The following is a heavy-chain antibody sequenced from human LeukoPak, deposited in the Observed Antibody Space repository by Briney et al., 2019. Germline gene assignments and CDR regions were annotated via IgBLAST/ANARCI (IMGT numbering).Heavy chain of an antibody. V-gene: IGHV4-39*01. CDR2: IYYSGST. CDR1: GGSISSSSYY. CDR3: ARGSRRPYYFDY. Sequence: PSETLSLTCTVSGGSISSSSYYWGWIRQPPGKGLEWIGSIYYSGSTYYNPSLKSRVTISVDTSKNQFSLKLSSVTAADTAVYYCARGSRRPYYFDYWGQGPWSPSPQ. J-gene: IGHJ4*02.